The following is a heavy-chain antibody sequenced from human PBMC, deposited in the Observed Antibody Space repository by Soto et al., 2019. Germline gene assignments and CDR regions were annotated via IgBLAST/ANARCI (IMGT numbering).Heavy chain of an antibody. CDR3: ARYSSPLTGDRLLDFDY. V-gene: IGHV1-46*01. CDR1: GYTFTSYY. J-gene: IGHJ4*02. D-gene: IGHD7-27*01. Sequence: ASVKVSCKASGYTFTSYYMHWVRQAPGQGLEWMGIINPSGGSTSYAQKFQGRVTMTRDTSTSTVYMELGSLRSEDTPVYYGARYSSPLTGDRLLDFDYWGQGTLVTVSS. CDR2: INPSGGST.